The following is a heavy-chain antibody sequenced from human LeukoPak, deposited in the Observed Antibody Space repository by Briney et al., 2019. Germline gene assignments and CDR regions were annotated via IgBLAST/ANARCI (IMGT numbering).Heavy chain of an antibody. V-gene: IGHV3-11*01. Sequence: PGGSLRLSCAASGFTFSDYYMSWIRQAPGKGLEWVSYISSSGSTIYYADSVKGRFTISRDNAKNSLYLQMNSLRAEDTAVYYCARDGAGGGSWNSVSPLYYYYYMDVWGKGTTVTVSS. CDR1: GFTFSDYY. CDR2: ISSSGSTI. CDR3: ARDGAGGGSWNSVSPLYYYYYMDV. J-gene: IGHJ6*03. D-gene: IGHD1-7*01.